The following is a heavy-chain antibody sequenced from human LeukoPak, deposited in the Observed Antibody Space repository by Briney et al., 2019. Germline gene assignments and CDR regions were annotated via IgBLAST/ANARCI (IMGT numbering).Heavy chain of an antibody. CDR2: IYPGDSDT. Sequence: GESLKISCKGSGYIFTSYWISWVRQLPGKGLEWMGIIYPGDSDTRYSPSFQGQVTISADRSLSTAYLQWSSLKASDTAMYYCATYAGTSSKFFHHWGQGTLVTVSS. V-gene: IGHV5-51*01. J-gene: IGHJ1*01. CDR3: ATYAGTSSKFFHH. D-gene: IGHD3-10*01. CDR1: GYIFTSYW.